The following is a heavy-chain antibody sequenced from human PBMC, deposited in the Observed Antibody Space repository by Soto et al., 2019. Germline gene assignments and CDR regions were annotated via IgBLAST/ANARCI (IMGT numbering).Heavy chain of an antibody. CDR2: ISTYNHKT. J-gene: IGHJ3*01. CDR3: ARAGSIDDAFDV. D-gene: IGHD6-6*01. CDR1: GYTFNRYG. V-gene: IGHV1-18*01. Sequence: GASVKGSCKASGYTFNRYGVSWVRQAPGQGLEWMGWISTYNHKTNHTQKFQGRVTMTTDTSTSTVYMELRSLRSDDTAVYYCARAGSIDDAFDVWGQGTMVTVSS.